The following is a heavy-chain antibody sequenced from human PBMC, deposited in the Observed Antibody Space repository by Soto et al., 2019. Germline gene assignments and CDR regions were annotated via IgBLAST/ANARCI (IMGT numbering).Heavy chain of an antibody. D-gene: IGHD6-19*01. V-gene: IGHV1-18*04. CDR1: GYTLTSYG. CDR2: ISAYNGNT. CDR3: ARDSATGIAVASDAFDI. J-gene: IGHJ3*02. Sequence: ASVEVSCKASGYTLTSYGISWVRQAPGQGLEWMGWISAYNGNTNYAQKLQGRVTMTTDTSTSTAYMELRSLRSDDTAVYYCARDSATGIAVASDAFDIWGQGTMLTVSS.